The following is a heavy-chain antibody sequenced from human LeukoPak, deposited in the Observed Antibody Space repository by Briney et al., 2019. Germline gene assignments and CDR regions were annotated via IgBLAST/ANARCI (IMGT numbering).Heavy chain of an antibody. CDR3: AKDRGGSYGYFDY. CDR1: GFTFSSYA. J-gene: IGHJ4*02. D-gene: IGHD5-18*01. CDR2: ISYDGSNK. Sequence: GGSLRLSCAASGFTFSSYAMHWVRQAPGKGLEWVAVISYDGSNKYYADSVKGRFTISRDNSKNTLYLQMNSLRAEDTAVYYCAKDRGGSYGYFDYWGQGTLVTVSS. V-gene: IGHV3-30*04.